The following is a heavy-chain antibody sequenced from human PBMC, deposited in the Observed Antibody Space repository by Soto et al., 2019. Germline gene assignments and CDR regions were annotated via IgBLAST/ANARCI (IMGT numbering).Heavy chain of an antibody. CDR2: IWYDGSNK. Sequence: QVQLVESGGGVVQPGRSLRLSCAASGFTFSNYGMHWVRQAPGKGLEWVAVIWYDGSNKYYADSVKGRFSISRDNSKNTRYLQTNSLRAEDTAVYYCARDRFSSPWYNAFDIWGQGTMVTVSS. CDR1: GFTFSNYG. J-gene: IGHJ3*02. V-gene: IGHV3-33*01. CDR3: ARDRFSSPWYNAFDI. D-gene: IGHD1-20*01.